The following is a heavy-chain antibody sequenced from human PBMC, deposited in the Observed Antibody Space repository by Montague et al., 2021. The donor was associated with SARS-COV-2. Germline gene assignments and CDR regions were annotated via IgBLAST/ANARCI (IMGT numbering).Heavy chain of an antibody. V-gene: IGHV3-13*04. CDR3: ARGDSSGYYYLFDY. CDR2: IGTAGDT. D-gene: IGHD3-22*01. Sequence: SRRLSCAASGFTFSSYDMHLVRQATGKGLEWVSAIGTAGDTYYPGSVKGRFTISRENAKNSLYLQMNSLRAGDTAVYYCARGDSSGYYYLFDYWGQGTLVTVSS. CDR1: GFTFSSYD. J-gene: IGHJ4*02.